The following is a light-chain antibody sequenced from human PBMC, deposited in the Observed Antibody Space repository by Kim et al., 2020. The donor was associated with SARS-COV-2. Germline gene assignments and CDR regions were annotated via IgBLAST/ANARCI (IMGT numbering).Light chain of an antibody. CDR3: QAWDSSTYV. CDR1: KLGDKY. V-gene: IGLV3-1*01. CDR2: QGS. Sequence: VSPGQTASITCSGDKLGDKYACWYQQKPGQSPVLVIYQGSKRPSGIPERFSGSNSGNTATLTISGTQAMDEADYYCQAWDSSTYVFGTGTKVTVL. J-gene: IGLJ1*01.